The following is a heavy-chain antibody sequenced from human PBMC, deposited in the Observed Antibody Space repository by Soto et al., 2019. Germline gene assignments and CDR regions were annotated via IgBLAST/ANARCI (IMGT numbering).Heavy chain of an antibody. J-gene: IGHJ6*02. V-gene: IGHV1-69*01. CDR1: GGTFSSYP. D-gene: IGHD1-26*01. CDR3: AKVGHITHYGMAV. Sequence: QVQLVQSGAEVKKPGSSVKVSCEASGGTFSSYPINWVRQAPGQGLEWMGGINPFFGTSNYEQKFQGRVTITADDSTSTAYMELRSLRSEDTAVYYCAKVGHITHYGMAVWGQGTKVTVSS. CDR2: INPFFGTS.